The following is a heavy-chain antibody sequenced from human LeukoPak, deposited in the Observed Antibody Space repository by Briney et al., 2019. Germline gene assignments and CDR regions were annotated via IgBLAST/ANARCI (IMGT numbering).Heavy chain of an antibody. J-gene: IGHJ5*02. D-gene: IGHD2-15*01. CDR2: IRYDGSNK. CDR3: ARGADGVSSNSRGWFDP. V-gene: IGHV3-30*02. CDR1: GFTFSSYG. Sequence: GGSLRLSCAASGFTFSSYGMHWVRQAPGKGLEWVAFIRYDGSNKYYADSVKGRFTISRDNSKNTLYLQMNTLRAEDTAVYSCARGADGVSSNSRGWFDPWGQGTLVTVSS.